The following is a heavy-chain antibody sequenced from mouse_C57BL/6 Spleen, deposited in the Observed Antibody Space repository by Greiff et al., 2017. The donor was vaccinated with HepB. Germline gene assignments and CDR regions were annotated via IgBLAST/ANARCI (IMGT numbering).Heavy chain of an antibody. CDR1: GFTFSDYY. CDR2: INYDGSST. Sequence: EVKLVESEGGLVQPGSSMKLSCTASGFTFSDYYMAWVRQVPEKGLEWVANINYDGSSTYYLDSLKSRFIISSDNAKNILYLQMSSLKSEDTATYYCARDRSDWYFDVWGTGTTVTVSS. J-gene: IGHJ1*03. V-gene: IGHV5-16*01. CDR3: ARDRSDWYFDV.